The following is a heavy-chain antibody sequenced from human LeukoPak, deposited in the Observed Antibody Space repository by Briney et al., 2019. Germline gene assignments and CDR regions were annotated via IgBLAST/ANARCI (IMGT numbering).Heavy chain of an antibody. CDR3: ARDRYYDSSGYSPYYFDY. V-gene: IGHV3-74*01. J-gene: IGHJ4*02. CDR2: INSDGSST. CDR1: GFTFSSYW. Sequence: GGSLRLSCAASGFTFSSYWMHWVRQAPGKGLVWVSRINSDGSSTSYADSVKGRFTISRDNAKNTLYLQMNSLRAEDTAVYYCARDRYYDSSGYSPYYFDYWGQGTLVTVSS. D-gene: IGHD3-22*01.